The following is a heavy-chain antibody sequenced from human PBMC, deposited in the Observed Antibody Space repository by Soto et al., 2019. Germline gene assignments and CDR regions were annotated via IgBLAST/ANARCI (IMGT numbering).Heavy chain of an antibody. V-gene: IGHV3-23*01. Sequence: GGSLGLSCAASGFTFSSYAMSWVRQAPGKGLEWVSAISNSGGSTYYADSVKGRFTISRDNSKNTLYLQMNSLRAEDTAVYYCAGPLVTTSGAFDIWGQGTMVTVSS. J-gene: IGHJ3*02. CDR1: GFTFSSYA. D-gene: IGHD4-17*01. CDR2: ISNSGGST. CDR3: AGPLVTTSGAFDI.